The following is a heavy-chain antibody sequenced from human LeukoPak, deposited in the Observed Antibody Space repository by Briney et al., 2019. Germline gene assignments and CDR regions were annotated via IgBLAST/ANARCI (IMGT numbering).Heavy chain of an antibody. Sequence: VASVKVSCKASGYTFTGYYMHWVRQAPGQGLEWMGWINPNSGGTNYAQKFQGRVTMTRDTSISTAHMELSRLRSDDTAVYYCARKGSTPRRWFDPWGQGTLVTVSS. CDR1: GYTFTGYY. CDR2: INPNSGGT. J-gene: IGHJ5*02. D-gene: IGHD6-13*01. CDR3: ARKGSTPRRWFDP. V-gene: IGHV1-2*02.